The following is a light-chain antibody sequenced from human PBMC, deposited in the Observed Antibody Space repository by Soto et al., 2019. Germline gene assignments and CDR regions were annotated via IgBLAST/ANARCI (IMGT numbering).Light chain of an antibody. CDR3: QQDGSSPLT. J-gene: IGKJ4*01. CDR1: QSVSSSY. CDR2: GAS. V-gene: IGKV3-20*01. Sequence: EIVLTQSPGTLSLSPGERATLSCRASQSVSSSYLARYQQKPGQAPRLLIYGASSRATGIQDKFSGSGSGTDFTLTIIRLEPEDFAVYYCQQDGSSPLTFGGGTKVEIK.